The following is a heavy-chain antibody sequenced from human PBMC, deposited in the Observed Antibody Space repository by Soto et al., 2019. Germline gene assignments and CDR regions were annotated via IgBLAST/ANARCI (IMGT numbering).Heavy chain of an antibody. CDR3: ARVRRYCSSTSCYGPSYYYYGMDV. CDR2: IIPIFGTA. Sequence: QVQLVQSGAEVKKPGSSVKVSCKASGGTFSSYAISWVRQAPGQGLEWMGGIIPIFGTANYEQKFQGRVTITADESTSTAYMELSSLRSEDTAVYYCARVRRYCSSTSCYGPSYYYYGMDVWGQGTTVTVSS. D-gene: IGHD2-2*01. V-gene: IGHV1-69*01. CDR1: GGTFSSYA. J-gene: IGHJ6*02.